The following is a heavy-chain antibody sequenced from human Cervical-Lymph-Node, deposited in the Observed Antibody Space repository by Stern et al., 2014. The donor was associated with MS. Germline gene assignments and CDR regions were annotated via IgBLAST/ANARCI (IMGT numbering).Heavy chain of an antibody. V-gene: IGHV7-4-1*02. J-gene: IGHJ5*02. Sequence: VQLEESGSELKKPGASVTVSCKASGYTFTKYLIHWVRQAPGQGLEWMGWINSNTGAPMYARDFAGRFVFSLVTSVTTAYLQISRLKTEDTAVYYCARDMSDFWSDYGHNWFDPWGQGTLVTVSS. CDR1: GYTFTKYL. D-gene: IGHD3-3*01. CDR3: ARDMSDFWSDYGHNWFDP. CDR2: INSNTGAP.